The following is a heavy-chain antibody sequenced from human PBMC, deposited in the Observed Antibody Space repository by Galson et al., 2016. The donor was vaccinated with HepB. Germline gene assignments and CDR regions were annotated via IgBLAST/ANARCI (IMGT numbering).Heavy chain of an antibody. J-gene: IGHJ5*02. CDR1: GGSLSSYY. Sequence: ATLSLTCTVSGGSLSSYYWSWLRQPPGKGLEWIGYIYYSGSTYYNPSLKRRVTMSVDTSKNQFSLKLSSGTAADTAVYYCVKVGGAGYCDPWGQGTLVTVSS. CDR3: VKVGGAGYCDP. V-gene: IGHV4-59*01. D-gene: IGHD1-26*01. CDR2: IYYSGST.